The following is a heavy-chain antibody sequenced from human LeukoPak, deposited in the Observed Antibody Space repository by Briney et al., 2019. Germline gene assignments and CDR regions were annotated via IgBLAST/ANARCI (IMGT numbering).Heavy chain of an antibody. CDR3: ASSLRSDAFDI. D-gene: IGHD4-17*01. CDR2: IYYSGST. J-gene: IGHJ3*02. CDR1: GGSISSYY. V-gene: IGHV4-59*08. Sequence: SETLSLTCTVSGGSISSYYWSWIRQPPGKGLEWIGYIYYSGSTNYNPSLKSRVTISVDTSKNQFSLKLNSVTAADTAVYYCASSLRSDAFDIWGQGTMVTVSS.